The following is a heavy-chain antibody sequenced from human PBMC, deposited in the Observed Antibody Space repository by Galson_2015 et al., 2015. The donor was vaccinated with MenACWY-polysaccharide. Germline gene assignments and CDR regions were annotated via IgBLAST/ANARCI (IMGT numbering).Heavy chain of an antibody. D-gene: IGHD1-26*01. Sequence: SETLSLTCTVSGGSISSYYWSWIRQPAGKGLEWIGRIYTSGSINYNPSLKNRITMSVDTSKNQFSLKLSSVTAADTAMYYCARDFRGEQLGRFDPWGQGTLVTVSS. J-gene: IGHJ5*02. CDR1: GGSISSYY. V-gene: IGHV4-4*07. CDR3: ARDFRGEQLGRFDP. CDR2: IYTSGSI.